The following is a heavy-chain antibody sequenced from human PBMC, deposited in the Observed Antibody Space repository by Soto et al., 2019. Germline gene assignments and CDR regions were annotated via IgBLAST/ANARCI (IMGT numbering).Heavy chain of an antibody. CDR1: GGSISSYY. CDR2: FHSSGST. J-gene: IGHJ5*02. D-gene: IGHD3-16*01. Sequence: SETLSLTCTVSGGSISSYYWSWIRQPAGKGLGWVGRFHSSGSTNYNPSLKSRLTMSVDTSKNQFSLKLSSVTAADTAVYYCVRDGGGNDPWGQGIPVTVSS. CDR3: VRDGGGNDP. V-gene: IGHV4-4*07.